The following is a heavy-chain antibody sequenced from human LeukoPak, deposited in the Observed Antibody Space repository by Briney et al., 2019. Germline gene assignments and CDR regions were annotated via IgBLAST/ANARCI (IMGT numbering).Heavy chain of an antibody. V-gene: IGHV4-34*01. J-gene: IGHJ4*02. CDR2: INHSGST. CDR3: AGSNIVAKNGDY. Sequence: SETLSPTCAVYGGSFSGYYWSWIRQPPGKGLEWIGEINHSGSTNYNPSLKSRVTISVDTSKNQFSLKLSSVTAADTAVYYCAGSNIVAKNGDYWGQGTLVTVSS. CDR1: GGSFSGYY. D-gene: IGHD5-12*01.